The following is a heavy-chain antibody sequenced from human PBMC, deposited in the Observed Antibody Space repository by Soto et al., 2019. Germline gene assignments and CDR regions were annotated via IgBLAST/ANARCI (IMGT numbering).Heavy chain of an antibody. CDR1: AFTFSSYG. V-gene: IGHV3-30*18. Sequence: QVQLLESGGVVVQPGRSLRLSCAASAFTFSSYGMHWVRQAPGKGLEWVAVISYDGSNKYYVDSVKGRFTISRDNSKNTLYLQMNSVRAEDTAVYYCAKVDSGSYYGAFDIWGQGTMVTVSS. CDR3: AKVDSGSYYGAFDI. J-gene: IGHJ3*02. D-gene: IGHD1-26*01. CDR2: ISYDGSNK.